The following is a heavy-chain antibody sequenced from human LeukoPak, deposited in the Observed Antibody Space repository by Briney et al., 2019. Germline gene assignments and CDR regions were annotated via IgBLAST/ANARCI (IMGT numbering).Heavy chain of an antibody. CDR2: ISGSGGST. CDR3: AKDWGTMIVVVITPGAFDI. D-gene: IGHD3-22*01. CDR1: GFTFSSYA. Sequence: GGSLRPSCAASGFTFSSYAMSWVRQAPGKGLEWVSAISGSGGSTYYADSVKGRFTISRDNSKNTLYLQMNSLRAEDTAVYYCAKDWGTMIVVVITPGAFDIWGQGTMVTVSS. J-gene: IGHJ3*02. V-gene: IGHV3-23*01.